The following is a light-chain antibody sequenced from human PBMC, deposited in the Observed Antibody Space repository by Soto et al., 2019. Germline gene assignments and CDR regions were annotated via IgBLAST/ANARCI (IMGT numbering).Light chain of an antibody. CDR2: TNN. CDR3: QSYDKSLTGFFV. CDR1: SSNLGAGYD. Sequence: QSVLTQPPSVSGSPGQSVSVSCTGMSSNLGAGYDVHWYQQVPGTAPKLLIYTNNNRPSGVPDRFSGSKSGTSASLAITGLQAEDESDYYCQSYDKSLTGFFVFGSGTKVTVL. J-gene: IGLJ1*01. V-gene: IGLV1-40*01.